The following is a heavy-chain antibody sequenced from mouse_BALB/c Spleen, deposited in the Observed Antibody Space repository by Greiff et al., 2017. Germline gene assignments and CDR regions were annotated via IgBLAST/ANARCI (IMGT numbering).Heavy chain of an antibody. V-gene: IGHV5-6-5*01. J-gene: IGHJ1*01. D-gene: IGHD1-1*01. CDR1: GFTFSSYA. CDR2: ISSGGST. CDR3: AREATTVPYFDV. Sequence: EVKLMESGGGLVKPGGSLKLSCAASGFTFSSYAMSWVRQTPEKRLEWVASISSGGSTYYPDSVKGRFTISRDNARNILYLQMSSLRSEDTAMYYCAREATTVPYFDVWGAGTTVTVSS.